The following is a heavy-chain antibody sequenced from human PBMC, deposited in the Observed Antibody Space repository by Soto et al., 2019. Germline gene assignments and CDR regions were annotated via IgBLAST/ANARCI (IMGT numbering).Heavy chain of an antibody. D-gene: IGHD1-1*01. CDR3: ARRAETNGWNGFGADKYYFDF. Sequence: ASVKVSCKASGYTFTSYDIYWVRQATGQGLEWMGWMNPSTGNSGYAQKFQGRVTMTSDTSISTAHMELSSLRSEDTAVYYCARRAETNGWNGFGADKYYFDFWGQGTLVTVSA. CDR1: GYTFTSYD. V-gene: IGHV1-8*01. CDR2: MNPSTGNS. J-gene: IGHJ4*02.